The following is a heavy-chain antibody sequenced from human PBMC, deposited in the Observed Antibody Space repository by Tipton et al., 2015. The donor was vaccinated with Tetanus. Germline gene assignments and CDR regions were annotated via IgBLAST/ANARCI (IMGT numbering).Heavy chain of an antibody. CDR3: ARRSVSARFDD. V-gene: IGHV4-31*03. Sequence: GLVKPSETLSLTCTVSGGSLRSGGYYWSWIRQHPGQGLEWIGYIYYTGNTYYNPSLKSRVTISVDTSKNQFSLKLSSVTAADTAVYYCARRSVSARFDDWGQGTLVTVSS. D-gene: IGHD6-6*01. J-gene: IGHJ4*02. CDR2: IYYTGNT. CDR1: GGSLRSGGYY.